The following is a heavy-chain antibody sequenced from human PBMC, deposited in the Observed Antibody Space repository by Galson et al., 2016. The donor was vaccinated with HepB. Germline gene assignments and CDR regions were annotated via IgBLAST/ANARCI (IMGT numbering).Heavy chain of an antibody. CDR2: IYPDDSDT. CDR1: GYNFAKYW. J-gene: IGHJ6*02. CDR3: ARRGDDYIGYGIEV. V-gene: IGHV5-51*01. D-gene: IGHD4-11*01. Sequence: QSGAEVKKPGESLQISCKGSGYNFAKYWIAWVRQMPGKGLEWMGIIYPDDSDTRYSPSFKGHVTISADKSFSIAYLQWSSLKASDTAMYYCARRGDDYIGYGIEVWGQGITVAVSS.